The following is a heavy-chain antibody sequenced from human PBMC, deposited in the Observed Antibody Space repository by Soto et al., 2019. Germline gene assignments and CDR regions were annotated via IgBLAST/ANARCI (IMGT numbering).Heavy chain of an antibody. Sequence: PSETLSLTCAVSSGSISSSNWWSWVRQPPGKGLEWIGEIYHSGSTNYNPSLKSRVTISVDKSKNQFSLKLSSVTAADTAVYYCARDETTVTQAFDYWGQGTLVTVSS. D-gene: IGHD4-17*01. J-gene: IGHJ4*02. CDR2: IYHSGST. CDR3: ARDETTVTQAFDY. V-gene: IGHV4-4*02. CDR1: SGSISSSNW.